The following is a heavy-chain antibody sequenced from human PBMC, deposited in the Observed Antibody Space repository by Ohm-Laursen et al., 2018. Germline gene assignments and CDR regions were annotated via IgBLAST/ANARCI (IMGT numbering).Heavy chain of an antibody. J-gene: IGHJ3*01. Sequence: TLSLTCSVSGASISSYYWTWIRQPPGKGLEWIGHFYHSGGTNNNPSFKSRVTISIDTSKTQVPLNLNSVTAADTAVYYCASSQSSSWYHAFDVWGQGTMVTVSS. V-gene: IGHV4-4*08. CDR1: GASISSYY. CDR3: ASSQSSSWYHAFDV. D-gene: IGHD6-13*01. CDR2: FYHSGGT.